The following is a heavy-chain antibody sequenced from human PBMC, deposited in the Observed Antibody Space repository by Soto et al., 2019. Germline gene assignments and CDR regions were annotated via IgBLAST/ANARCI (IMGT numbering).Heavy chain of an antibody. CDR1: GLTVSTNP. J-gene: IGHJ4*02. V-gene: IGHV3-66*01. CDR2: SYTGGGT. Sequence: EVQLVESGGGLVQPGGSLRLSCAASGLTVSTNPMSWVRQAPGKGLEWVSVSYTGGGTHYADSVKGRFTNSRDNSKNTMNLQMNSLRPEDTAVYYCARDGSGHWGQGTLVTVSS. CDR3: ARDGSGH.